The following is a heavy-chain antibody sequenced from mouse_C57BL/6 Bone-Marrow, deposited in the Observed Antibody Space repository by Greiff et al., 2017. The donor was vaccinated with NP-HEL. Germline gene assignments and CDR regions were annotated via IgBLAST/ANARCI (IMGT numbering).Heavy chain of an antibody. CDR2: ISNGGGST. D-gene: IGHD1-1*01. Sequence: EVHLVESGGGLVQPGGSLKLSCAASGFTFSDYYMYWVRQTPEKRLEWVAYISNGGGSTYYPDTVKGRFTISRDNAKNTLYLQMSRLKSEDTAMYYCARGRALLLRYYAMDYWGQGTSVTVSS. CDR1: GFTFSDYY. J-gene: IGHJ4*01. CDR3: ARGRALLLRYYAMDY. V-gene: IGHV5-12*01.